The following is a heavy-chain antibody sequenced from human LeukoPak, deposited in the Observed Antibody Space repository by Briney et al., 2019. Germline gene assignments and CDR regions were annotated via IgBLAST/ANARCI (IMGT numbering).Heavy chain of an antibody. CDR3: AKENRQYSSGWSYDY. CDR2: VSYDGRAQ. J-gene: IGHJ4*02. V-gene: IGHV3-30*18. Sequence: GGSLRLSCAASEXTFSNYGMHWVRQAPGKGLEWVAVVSYDGRAQYYADSVKGRFTISRDNSKNTLYLQVNSLRAEDTAVYYCAKENRQYSSGWSYDYWGQGTLVAVSS. D-gene: IGHD6-19*01. CDR1: EXTFSNYG.